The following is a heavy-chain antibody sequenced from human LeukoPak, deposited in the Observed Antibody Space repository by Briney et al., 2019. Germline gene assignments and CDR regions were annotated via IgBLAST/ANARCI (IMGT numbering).Heavy chain of an antibody. CDR2: IIPIFGTA. Sequence: GASVKVSCKASGYTFTSYGISWVRQAPGQGLEWMGGIIPIFGTANYAQKFQGRVTITTDESTSTAYMELSSLRSEDTAVYYCATLGYCSSTSCYNYYYYYMDVWGKGTTVTVSS. D-gene: IGHD2-2*02. V-gene: IGHV1-69*05. J-gene: IGHJ6*03. CDR1: GYTFTSYG. CDR3: ATLGYCSSTSCYNYYYYYMDV.